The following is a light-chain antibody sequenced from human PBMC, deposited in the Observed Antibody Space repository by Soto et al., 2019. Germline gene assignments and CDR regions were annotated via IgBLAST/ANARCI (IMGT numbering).Light chain of an antibody. CDR2: LNSDGSH. CDR1: SGHSSYA. V-gene: IGLV4-69*01. J-gene: IGLJ1*01. Sequence: QPVLTQSPSASASLGASVKLTCTLSSGHSSYAIAWHQQQPGKGPRYLMKLNSDGSHSKGDGIPDRFLGSSSGAERYLTISSLQSEDEADYYCQTWGTGIRVFGAGTKVTVL. CDR3: QTWGTGIRV.